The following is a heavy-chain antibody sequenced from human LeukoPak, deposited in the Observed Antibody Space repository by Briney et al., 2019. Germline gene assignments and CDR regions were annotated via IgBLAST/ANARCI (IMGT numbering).Heavy chain of an antibody. V-gene: IGHV4-31*03. CDR2: IYYSGST. CDR3: ARVDTSNWCDY. Sequence: TLSLTCTVSGGSISSGGYYWSWVRQHPGKGLEWIGYIYYSGSTYHNPSLESRLTISVDTSKNQFSLKLSSVTAADTAVYYCARVDTSNWCDYWGQGILVTVSS. CDR1: GGSISSGGYY. D-gene: IGHD2-2*01. J-gene: IGHJ5*01.